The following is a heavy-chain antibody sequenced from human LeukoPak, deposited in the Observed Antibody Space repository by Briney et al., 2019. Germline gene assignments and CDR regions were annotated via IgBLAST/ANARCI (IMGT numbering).Heavy chain of an antibody. CDR2: TNPENGNT. J-gene: IGHJ4*02. CDR3: ARGPRESSSSDY. V-gene: IGHV1-8*01. CDR1: GYRFTNFD. Sequence: ASVKVSCKTSGYRFTNFDINWVRQAPGQGLEWMGWTNPENGNTGYAQKFQGRVSMSGDTSISTAFMVLSSLRSDDTAVYFCARGPRESSSSDYWGEGTLVSVSS. D-gene: IGHD6-13*01.